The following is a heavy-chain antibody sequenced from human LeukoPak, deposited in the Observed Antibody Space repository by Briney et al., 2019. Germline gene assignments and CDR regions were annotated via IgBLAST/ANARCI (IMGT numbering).Heavy chain of an antibody. CDR2: IIPIFGTT. D-gene: IGHD5-12*01. Sequence: SVKVSCKASGGTFSSHAISWVRQAPGQGLEWVGGIIPIFGTTNYAQKFQGGVTITTDESTSTGYMELRSLRSDDTAVYYCARGDSGYDYGFVNWGQGTLVTVSS. CDR1: GGTFSSHA. CDR3: ARGDSGYDYGFVN. V-gene: IGHV1-69*05. J-gene: IGHJ4*02.